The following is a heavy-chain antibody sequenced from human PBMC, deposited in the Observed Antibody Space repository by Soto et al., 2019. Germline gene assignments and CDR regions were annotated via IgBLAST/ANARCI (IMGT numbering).Heavy chain of an antibody. CDR2: INAGNGNT. CDR1: GYTFTSYA. CDR3: ARGTSGRGDY. V-gene: IGHV1-3*01. Sequence: ASVKVSCKASGYTFTSYAMHWVRQAPGQRLEWMGWINAGNGNTKYSQKFQGRVTMTRNTSISTAYMELSSLRSEDTAVYYCARGTSGRGDYWGQGTLVTVSS. D-gene: IGHD1-1*01. J-gene: IGHJ4*02.